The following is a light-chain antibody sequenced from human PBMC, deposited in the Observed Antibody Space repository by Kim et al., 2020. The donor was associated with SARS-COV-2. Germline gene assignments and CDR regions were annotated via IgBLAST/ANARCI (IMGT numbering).Light chain of an antibody. J-gene: IGKJ1*01. CDR3: LQDYNFPRT. Sequence: AIQMTQSPSSLSASVGDRVSITCRASLDIRNNLAWYQQKPGQAPTLLIFAASTLRSGVPSRFSGSGSGTDFTLTISNLQPEDFAAYYCLQDYNFPRTFGQGTKVDIK. CDR2: AAS. V-gene: IGKV1-6*01. CDR1: LDIRNN.